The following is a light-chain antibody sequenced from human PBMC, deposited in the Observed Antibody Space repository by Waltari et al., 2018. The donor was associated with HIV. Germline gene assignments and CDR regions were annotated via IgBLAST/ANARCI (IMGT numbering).Light chain of an antibody. V-gene: IGKV1-39*01. J-gene: IGKJ1*01. CDR3: LQTYSSPWT. Sequence: DIQMTQSPSSLPASVGDRLTITCRASQSISSYLTWYQQKPGRAPELLIYAASSWQTGVPSRFSASGFGTDFTLTINSLQPEDVASYFCLQTYSSPWTFGQGTKV. CDR1: QSISSY. CDR2: AAS.